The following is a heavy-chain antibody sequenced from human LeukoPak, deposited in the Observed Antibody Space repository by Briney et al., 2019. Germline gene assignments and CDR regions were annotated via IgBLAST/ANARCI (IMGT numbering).Heavy chain of an antibody. CDR2: IYYSGGT. CDR1: GGSISSSSYY. CDR3: ARHGGSSYGSYYFDF. Sequence: SETLSLTCTVSGGSISSSSYYWGWIRQPPGKGLEWIGTIYYSGGTYYNPSLKSRVTISVDTSKNQFSLKLSSVTAADTAVYYCARHGGSSYGSYYFDFWGQGTLVTVSS. D-gene: IGHD5-18*01. V-gene: IGHV4-39*01. J-gene: IGHJ4*02.